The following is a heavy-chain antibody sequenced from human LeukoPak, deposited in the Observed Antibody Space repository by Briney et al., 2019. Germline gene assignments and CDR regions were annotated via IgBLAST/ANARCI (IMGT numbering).Heavy chain of an antibody. V-gene: IGHV1-18*01. CDR3: ARVGTYSSSWTDY. Sequence: ASVKVSCKTSGYTFTSCGFNWVRQAPGQGLEWMGWISGYNGNTNYAQKFQGRVTMTTDTSTNTAYMELRSLRSDDTAVYYCARVGTYSSSWTDYWGQGTLVTVSS. D-gene: IGHD6-13*01. CDR1: GYTFTSCG. J-gene: IGHJ4*02. CDR2: ISGYNGNT.